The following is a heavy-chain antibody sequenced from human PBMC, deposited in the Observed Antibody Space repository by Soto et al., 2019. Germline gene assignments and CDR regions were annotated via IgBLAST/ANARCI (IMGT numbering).Heavy chain of an antibody. J-gene: IGHJ5*02. CDR2: IDPSDSYT. CDR1: GYSFTSYW. V-gene: IGHV5-10-1*03. Sequence: EVQLVQPGAEVKKPGESLRISCKGSGYSFTSYWISWVRQMPGKGLEWMGRIDPSDSYTNYSPSFQGHVTISADKSISTAYLQWSSLKASDTAMYYCARAPVDTAWFDPWGQGTLVTVSS. D-gene: IGHD5-18*01. CDR3: ARAPVDTAWFDP.